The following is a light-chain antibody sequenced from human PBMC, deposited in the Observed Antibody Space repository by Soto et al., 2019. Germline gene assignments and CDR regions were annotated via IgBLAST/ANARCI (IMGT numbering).Light chain of an antibody. CDR2: EVS. CDR1: SSDVGSYNR. CDR3: SLYTSSSTPYV. J-gene: IGLJ1*01. Sequence: QAVVTQPPSVSGSPGQSVTISCTGTSSDVGSYNRVSWYQQPPGTAPKLMIYEVSNRPSGVPDRFSGSKSGNTASLTISGLQAEDEADYYCSLYTSSSTPYVFGTGTKVTVL. V-gene: IGLV2-18*01.